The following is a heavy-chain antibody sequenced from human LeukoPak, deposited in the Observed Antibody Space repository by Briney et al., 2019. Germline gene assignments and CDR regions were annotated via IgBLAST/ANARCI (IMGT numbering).Heavy chain of an antibody. CDR2: INSDGSSR. CDR1: GFTFSNYW. V-gene: IGHV3-74*01. Sequence: GGSLRLSCAAPGFTFSNYWMHWVRQAPGKGLGWVSRINSDGSSRNYADSVKGRFTISRDNSKNTLYLQMNSLRAEDTAVYYCAKDPRRRGYDSLHYFDYWGQGTLVTVSS. D-gene: IGHD3-9*01. J-gene: IGHJ4*02. CDR3: AKDPRRRGYDSLHYFDY.